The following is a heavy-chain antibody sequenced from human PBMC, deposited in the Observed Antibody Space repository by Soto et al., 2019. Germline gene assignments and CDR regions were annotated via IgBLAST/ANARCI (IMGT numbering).Heavy chain of an antibody. V-gene: IGHV3-23*01. Sequence: GVLRLSCAASGFTFSSYAMSWVRQAPGKGLEWVSAISGSGGSTYYADSVKGRFTISRDNSKNTLFLQMNSLRAEDTAVYHCAKDGIYSGYEYDYWGQGTLVTVSS. D-gene: IGHD5-12*01. J-gene: IGHJ4*02. CDR1: GFTFSSYA. CDR2: ISGSGGST. CDR3: AKDGIYSGYEYDY.